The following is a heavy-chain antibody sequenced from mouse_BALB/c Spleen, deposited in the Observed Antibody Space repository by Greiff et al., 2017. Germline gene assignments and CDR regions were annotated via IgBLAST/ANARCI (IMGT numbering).Heavy chain of an antibody. V-gene: IGHV14-1*02. J-gene: IGHJ2*01. D-gene: IGHD2-3*01. CDR1: GFNIKDYY. CDR3: ARLGYDFDY. Sequence: EVKLVESGAELVRPGALVKLSCKASGFNIKDYYMHWVKQRPEQGLEWIGWIDPENGNTIYDPKFQGKASITADTSSNTAYLQLSSLTSEDTAVYYCARLGYDFDYGGQGTTLTVSS. CDR2: IDPENGNT.